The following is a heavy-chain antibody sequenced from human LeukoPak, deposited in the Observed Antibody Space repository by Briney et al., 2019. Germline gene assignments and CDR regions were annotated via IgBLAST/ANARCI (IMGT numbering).Heavy chain of an antibody. CDR2: INPNDGDT. CDR1: GYTFTDYY. J-gene: IGHJ4*02. Sequence: ASVKVSCKASGYTFTDYYMHWVRQAPGQGFEWMGWINPNDGDTNYAQKFHGRVTMTRDTSISTAHMEVSRLRSDDTAVYYCARAHFLYCSSTTCLFDYWGQGTLVTVSS. CDR3: ARAHFLYCSSTTCLFDY. D-gene: IGHD2-2*01. V-gene: IGHV1-2*02.